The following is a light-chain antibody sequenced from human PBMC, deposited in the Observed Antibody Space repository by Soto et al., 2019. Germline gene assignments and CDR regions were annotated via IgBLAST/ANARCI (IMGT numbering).Light chain of an antibody. CDR2: DAS. Sequence: EIVMTQSPATLSVSPGDRATLSCRASQSVSSNLVWYQQKPGQAPRLLIYDASTRATGIPARFSGSGSGTEFTLTISGLQSEDFAVYYCQQYNNWRITFGQGTRLEIK. V-gene: IGKV3-15*01. J-gene: IGKJ5*01. CDR1: QSVSSN. CDR3: QQYNNWRIT.